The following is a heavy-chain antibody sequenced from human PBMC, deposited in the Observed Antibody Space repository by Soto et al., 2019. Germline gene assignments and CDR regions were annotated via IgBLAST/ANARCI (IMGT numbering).Heavy chain of an antibody. V-gene: IGHV3-23*01. D-gene: IGHD3-10*01. CDR2: ISGSGGST. J-gene: IGHJ4*02. Sequence: EVQLLESGGGLVQPGGPLRLSCAASGFTFSSYAMSWVRQAPGKGLEWVSAISGSGGSTYYADSVKGRFTISRDNSKNTLYLQMNSLRAEDTAVYYCAKGRGLLLWFGESYYFDYWGQGTLVTVSS. CDR1: GFTFSSYA. CDR3: AKGRGLLLWFGESYYFDY.